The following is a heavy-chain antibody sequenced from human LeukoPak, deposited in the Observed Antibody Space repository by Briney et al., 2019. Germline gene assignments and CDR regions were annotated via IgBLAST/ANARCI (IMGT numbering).Heavy chain of an antibody. CDR3: ARRYFDY. Sequence: GGSLRLSCVASEFTISSYWMHWVRQAPGKGLEWVANIKQDGSEEYYVDSVKGRFTISRDNAKNSLYLQMNSLRAEDTAVYYCARRYFDYWGQGILVTVSS. CDR1: EFTISSYW. CDR2: IKQDGSEE. J-gene: IGHJ4*02. V-gene: IGHV3-7*03.